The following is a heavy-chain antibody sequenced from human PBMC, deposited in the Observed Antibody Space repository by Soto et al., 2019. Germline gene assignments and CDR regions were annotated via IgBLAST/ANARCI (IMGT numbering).Heavy chain of an antibody. CDR2: VSAYNRNT. D-gene: IGHD6-13*01. J-gene: IGHJ4*01. V-gene: IGHV1-18*01. CDR1: GYTFSNYG. Sequence: QVQLVQSGPEVKKPGASVKVSCKGSGYTFSNYGVTWVRQAPGQGLERLGWVSAYNRNTDYAQKFEDRATMTIDTSPNTASLELRALTPYDTAVYYCASASRWDPLLYWRHGTLFLVSP. CDR3: ASASRWDPLLY.